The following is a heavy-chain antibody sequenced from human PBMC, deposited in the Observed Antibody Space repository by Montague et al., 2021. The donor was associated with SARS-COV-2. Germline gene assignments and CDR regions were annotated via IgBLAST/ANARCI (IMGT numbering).Heavy chain of an antibody. J-gene: IGHJ6*02. D-gene: IGHD1-14*01. Sequence: TLSLTCTVSGGSFSSRSYYWGWIRQPAGKGLEFLGRVYITGSTNYNPSLESRVTTSIDTSKNQFSLKLSSVTAADTAVYYCASIRWGEPARGTFYYGMDVWGQGTTVTVSS. CDR2: VYITGST. CDR3: ASIRWGEPARGTFYYGMDV. CDR1: GGSFSSRSYY. V-gene: IGHV4-61*02.